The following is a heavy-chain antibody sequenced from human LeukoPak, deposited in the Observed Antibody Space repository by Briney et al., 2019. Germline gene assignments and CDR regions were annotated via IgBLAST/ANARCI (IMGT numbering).Heavy chain of an antibody. D-gene: IGHD3-10*01. V-gene: IGHV3-33*01. CDR3: VRASGSFDF. Sequence: GGSLRLSCAASGFTFSAYGIHWVRQAPGKGLEWVAVIWSDGSNKYYADSVKGRFTISRDNTKKTLYLQMNSLRVEDTSVYYYVRASGSFDFWGQGTLVTGSS. CDR1: GFTFSAYG. J-gene: IGHJ4*02. CDR2: IWSDGSNK.